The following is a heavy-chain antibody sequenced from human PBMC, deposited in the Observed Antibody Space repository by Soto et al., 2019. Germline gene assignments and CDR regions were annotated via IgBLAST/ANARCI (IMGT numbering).Heavy chain of an antibody. D-gene: IGHD6-13*01. V-gene: IGHV3-30*18. Sequence: GGSLRLSCAASGSTFSTYGMNRVRQAPGKGLEWMAVISYDGSLRYYADSVKGRFTISRDNSKNTLYLQMNSLRAEETAVYYCAKDQGIAASHGIDWGQGTMVTVSS. CDR2: ISYDGSLR. J-gene: IGHJ3*01. CDR1: GSTFSTYG. CDR3: AKDQGIAASHGID.